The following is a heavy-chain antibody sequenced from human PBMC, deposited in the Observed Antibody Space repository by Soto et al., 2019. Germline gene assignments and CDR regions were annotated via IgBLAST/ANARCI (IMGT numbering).Heavy chain of an antibody. D-gene: IGHD2-2*01. V-gene: IGHV1-69*01. CDR1: GGTFSSYA. CDR3: ARELVRPAAQPYYFDY. J-gene: IGHJ4*02. CDR2: IIPIFGTA. Sequence: QVQLVQSGAEVKKPGSSVKVSCKASGGTFSSYAISWVRQAPGQGLEWRGGIIPIFGTANYAQKFQGRVTITADESTSTAYMELSSLRSEDTAVYYCARELVRPAAQPYYFDYLGQGTLFTGSS.